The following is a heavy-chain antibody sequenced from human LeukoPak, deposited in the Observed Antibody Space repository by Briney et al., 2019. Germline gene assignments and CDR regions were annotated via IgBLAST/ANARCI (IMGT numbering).Heavy chain of an antibody. J-gene: IGHJ3*02. D-gene: IGHD2-2*01. V-gene: IGHV4-4*07. Sequence: SETLSLTCTVSGGSISSYYWSWIRQPAGKGLEWIGRIYASGSTNYNPSLKSRVTISVDTSKNQFSLKLSSVTAADTAVYYCARKLGYCSSTSSPCDAFDIWGQGTMVTVSS. CDR3: ARKLGYCSSTSSPCDAFDI. CDR1: GGSISSYY. CDR2: IYASGST.